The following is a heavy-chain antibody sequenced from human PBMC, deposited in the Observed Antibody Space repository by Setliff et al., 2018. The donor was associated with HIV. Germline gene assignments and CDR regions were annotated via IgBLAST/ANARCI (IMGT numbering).Heavy chain of an antibody. J-gene: IGHJ5*01. V-gene: IGHV4-4*08. CDR2: IYTSGST. CDR3: ARGYSSSWNDS. D-gene: IGHD6-13*01. CDR1: GDSISSSYY. Sequence: SETLSLTCTVSGDSISSSYYWTWIRQPPGKGLEWIGYIYTSGSTNYNPFLKNRVTISVDTSKNQFSLRLSSVTAADTAVYYCARGYSSSWNDSWGQGTLVTVSS.